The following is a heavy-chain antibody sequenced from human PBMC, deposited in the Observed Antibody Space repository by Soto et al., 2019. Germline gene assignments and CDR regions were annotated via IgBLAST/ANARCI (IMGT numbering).Heavy chain of an antibody. J-gene: IGHJ4*02. CDR3: CGGQYFGDY. CDR1: GFTFNNYG. V-gene: IGHV3-30*03. Sequence: QVQLVESGGGVVQPGRSLRLSCGASGFTFNNYGMQWVRQAPGKGLEWVALISYDGSNKYYADSVKGRFTISRDNSKNTLYLQLNCLRTEDTAVYYCCGGQYFGDYWGQGTLVTVPS. D-gene: IGHD1-26*01. CDR2: ISYDGSNK.